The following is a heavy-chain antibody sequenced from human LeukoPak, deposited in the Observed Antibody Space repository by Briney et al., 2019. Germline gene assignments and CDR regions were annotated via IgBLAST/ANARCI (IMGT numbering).Heavy chain of an antibody. D-gene: IGHD6-13*01. CDR3: ARPRGAAAGTFGFDP. J-gene: IGHJ5*02. V-gene: IGHV3-30*03. CDR2: ISYDGSNK. Sequence: PGGSLRLSCAASGFTFTSYVMHWVRQAQGKGLQWVALISYDGSNKYYADSVKGRFTISRDNSKNTLYLQMNSLRAEDTAVYYCARPRGAAAGTFGFDPWGQGTLVTVSS. CDR1: GFTFTSYV.